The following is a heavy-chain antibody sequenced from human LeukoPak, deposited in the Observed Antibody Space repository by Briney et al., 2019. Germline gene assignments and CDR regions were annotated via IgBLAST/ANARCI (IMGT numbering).Heavy chain of an antibody. D-gene: IGHD6-13*01. CDR3: ARDTGSELPGIAAELFFDY. CDR2: INPNSGGT. CDR1: GYTFTGYY. Sequence: EASVKVSCKASGYTFTGYYMHWVRQAPGQGLEWMGWINPNSGGTNYAQKFQGRVTMTRDTSISTAYMELSRLRSDDTAVYYCARDTGSELPGIAAELFFDYSGQGTLVTVSS. J-gene: IGHJ4*02. V-gene: IGHV1-2*02.